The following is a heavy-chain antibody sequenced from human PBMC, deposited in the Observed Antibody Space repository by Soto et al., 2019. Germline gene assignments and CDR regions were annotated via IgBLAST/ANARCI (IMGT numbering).Heavy chain of an antibody. V-gene: IGHV3-33*01. D-gene: IGHD5-18*01. Sequence: GGSLRLSCAASGFTFSSHGMHWVRQAPGKGLEWVAVIWYDGSHKYYGDSVKGRFTISRDNSKNTLNLQMNSLRAEDTAVYYCATGIGYNYGAFDYWGQGTLVTVSS. CDR3: ATGIGYNYGAFDY. J-gene: IGHJ4*02. CDR2: IWYDGSHK. CDR1: GFTFSSHG.